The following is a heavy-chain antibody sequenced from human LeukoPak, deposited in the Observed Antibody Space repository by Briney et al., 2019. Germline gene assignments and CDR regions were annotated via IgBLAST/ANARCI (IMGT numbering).Heavy chain of an antibody. CDR2: IYYSGST. CDR1: GGSISSYY. CDR3: ARVGGYGSGSYMYMDV. D-gene: IGHD3-10*01. Sequence: PSETLSLTCTVSGGSISSYYWSWIRQPPGKGLEWIGYIYYSGSTNYNPSLKSRVTISVDTSKNQFSLKLSSVTAADTAVYHCARVGGYGSGSYMYMDVWGKGTTVTVSS. V-gene: IGHV4-59*01. J-gene: IGHJ6*03.